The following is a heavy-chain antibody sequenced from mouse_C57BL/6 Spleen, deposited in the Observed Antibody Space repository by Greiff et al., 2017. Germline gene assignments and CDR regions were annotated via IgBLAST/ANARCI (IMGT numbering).Heavy chain of an antibody. V-gene: IGHV1-69*01. CDR3: ARSELGFAY. J-gene: IGHJ3*01. D-gene: IGHD1-3*01. CDR2: IDPSDSYT. Sequence: VQLQQPGAELVMPGASVKLSCKASGYTFTSYWMHWVKQRPGQGLEWIGEIDPSDSYTNYNQKFKGKSTLTVDKSSSTAYMQLSSLTSEDSAVYYCARSELGFAYWGQGTLVTVSA. CDR1: GYTFTSYW.